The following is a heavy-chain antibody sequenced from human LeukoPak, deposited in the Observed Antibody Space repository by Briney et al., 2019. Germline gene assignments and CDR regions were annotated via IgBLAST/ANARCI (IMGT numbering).Heavy chain of an antibody. D-gene: IGHD3-22*01. CDR3: ARDRGQYYYDGSGYYGNFDY. CDR1: GFTFSDYY. CDR2: ISSSGDSI. V-gene: IGHV3-11*01. Sequence: GGSLRLSCAASGFTFSDYYMSWIRQAPGKGLEWVSYISSSGDSIYYVDSVKGRFTISRDNAKNSLYLQMTSLRAEDTAVYYCARDRGQYYYDGSGYYGNFDYWGQGTLVTVSS. J-gene: IGHJ4*02.